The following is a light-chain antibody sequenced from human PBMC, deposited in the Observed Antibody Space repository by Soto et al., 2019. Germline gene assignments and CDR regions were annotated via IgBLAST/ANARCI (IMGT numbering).Light chain of an antibody. Sequence: QSVLTQPASVSGSPGQAITISCTGTSSDVGGYTYVSWYQQHPGKAPKFIIYDVSNRPSGVSNRFSGSKSGNTASLTISGLQAEDDADYYCSSYTTSNTRQIVFGTGTKVTV. V-gene: IGLV2-14*01. J-gene: IGLJ1*01. CDR2: DVS. CDR3: SSYTTSNTRQIV. CDR1: SSDVGGYTY.